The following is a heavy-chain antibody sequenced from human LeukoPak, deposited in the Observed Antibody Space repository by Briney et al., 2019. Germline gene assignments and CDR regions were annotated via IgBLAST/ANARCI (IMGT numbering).Heavy chain of an antibody. CDR3: AKDKIPYGSGSSHAFDI. Sequence: PGGSLRLSCAASGFTFSSYGMHWVRQAPGKGLEWVAFIRYDGSNKYYADSVKGRFTISRDNSKNTLYLQMNSLRAEDTAVYYCAKDKIPYGSGSSHAFDIWGQGTMVTVSS. CDR1: GFTFSSYG. J-gene: IGHJ3*02. D-gene: IGHD3-10*01. CDR2: IRYDGSNK. V-gene: IGHV3-30*02.